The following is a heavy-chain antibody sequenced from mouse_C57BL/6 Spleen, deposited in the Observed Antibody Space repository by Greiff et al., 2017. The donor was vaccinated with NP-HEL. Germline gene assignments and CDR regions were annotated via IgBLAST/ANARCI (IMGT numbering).Heavy chain of an antibody. CDR3: ARVDRDYAMDY. V-gene: IGHV1-55*01. CDR1: GYTFTSYW. J-gene: IGHJ4*01. CDR2: IYPGSGST. Sequence: VQLQQSGAELVKPGASVKMSCKASGYTFTSYWITWVKQRPGQGLEWIGDIYPGSGSTNYNEKFKSKATLTVDTSSSTAYMQLSSLTSEDSAVYYCARVDRDYAMDYWGQGTSVTVSS.